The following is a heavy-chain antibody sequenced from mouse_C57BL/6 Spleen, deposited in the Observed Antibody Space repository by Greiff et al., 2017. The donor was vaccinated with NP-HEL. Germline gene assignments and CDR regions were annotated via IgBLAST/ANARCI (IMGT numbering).Heavy chain of an antibody. CDR2: INPNNGGT. CDR3: ARGGYSNYPYYAMDY. J-gene: IGHJ4*01. CDR1: GYTFTDYN. Sequence: EVKLQESGPELVKPGASVKIPCKASGYTFTDYNMDWVKQSHGKSLEWIGDINPNNGGTIYNQKFKGKATLTVDKSSSTAYMELRSLTSEDTAVYYCARGGYSNYPYYAMDYWGQGTSVTVSS. V-gene: IGHV1-18*01. D-gene: IGHD2-5*01.